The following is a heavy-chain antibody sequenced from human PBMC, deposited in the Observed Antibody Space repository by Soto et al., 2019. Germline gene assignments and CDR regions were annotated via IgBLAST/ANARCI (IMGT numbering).Heavy chain of an antibody. J-gene: IGHJ4*02. Sequence: PSETLSLTCAVYGGSFSGYYWSWIRQPPGKGLEWIGEINHSGSTNYNPSLKSRVTISVDTSKNQFSLKLSSVTAADTAVYYCARGPHHVPPPSHYFDYWGQGTLVTVSS. CDR1: GGSFSGYY. CDR2: INHSGST. CDR3: ARGPHHVPPPSHYFDY. V-gene: IGHV4-34*01. D-gene: IGHD3-16*01.